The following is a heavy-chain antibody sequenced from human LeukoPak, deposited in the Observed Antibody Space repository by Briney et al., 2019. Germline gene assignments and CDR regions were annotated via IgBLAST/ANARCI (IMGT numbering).Heavy chain of an antibody. CDR2: IGSSSSYI. D-gene: IGHD2-2*01. Sequence: GGSLRLSCAASGFTFSSYSMNWVRQAPGKGLEWVSSIGSSSSYIYYADSVKGRFTISRDNAKNSLYLQMNSLRAEDTAVYYCAREICSSTSCYSEPHFDYWGQGTLVTVSS. CDR1: GFTFSSYS. CDR3: AREICSSTSCYSEPHFDY. V-gene: IGHV3-21*01. J-gene: IGHJ4*02.